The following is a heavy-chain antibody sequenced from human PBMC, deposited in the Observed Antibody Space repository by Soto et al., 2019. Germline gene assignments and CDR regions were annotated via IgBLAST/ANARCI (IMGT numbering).Heavy chain of an antibody. CDR1: SGSISNGSYY. CDR3: ATSNWFDP. V-gene: IGHV4-31*03. CDR2: IYYSGNT. J-gene: IGHJ5*02. Sequence: SETLSLTCTVSSGSISNGSYYWSWIRQHPGKGLEWIGWIYYSGNTYYNPSLESRVTMSVDTSNNQFSLKLTSMTAADTAVYYCATSNWFDPWGQGTLVTVSS.